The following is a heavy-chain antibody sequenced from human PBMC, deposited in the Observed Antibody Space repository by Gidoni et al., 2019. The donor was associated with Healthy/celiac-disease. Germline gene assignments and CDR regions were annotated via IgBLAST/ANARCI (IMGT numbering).Heavy chain of an antibody. J-gene: IGHJ4*02. CDR2: ISYDGSNK. D-gene: IGHD3-22*01. V-gene: IGHV3-30*01. CDR3: ARQGLDYYDSSGSYPHDRAIDY. Sequence: QVQLVESGGGVVQPGRSLRLSCAASGFTFSSYAMHWVRQAPGKGLEWVAVISYDGSNKYYADSVKGRFTISRDNSKNTLYLQMNSLRAEDTAVYYCARQGLDYYDSSGSYPHDRAIDYWGQGTLVTVSS. CDR1: GFTFSSYA.